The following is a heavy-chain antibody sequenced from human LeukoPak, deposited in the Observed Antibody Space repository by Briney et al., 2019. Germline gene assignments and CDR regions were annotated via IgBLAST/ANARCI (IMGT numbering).Heavy chain of an antibody. Sequence: SETLSLTCTVSGGSISSYYWSWIRQPPGKGLEWIGYIYYSGSTNYNPSLKSRVTISVDTSKNQFPLKLSSVTAADTAVYYCATQRPRHYGSGSYYPYYYYMDVWGKGTTVTVSS. CDR2: IYYSGST. CDR3: ATQRPRHYGSGSYYPYYYYMDV. D-gene: IGHD3-10*01. CDR1: GGSISSYY. V-gene: IGHV4-59*12. J-gene: IGHJ6*03.